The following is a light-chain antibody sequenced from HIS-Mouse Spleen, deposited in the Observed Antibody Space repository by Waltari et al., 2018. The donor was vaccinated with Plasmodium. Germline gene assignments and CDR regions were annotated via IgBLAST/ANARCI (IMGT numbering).Light chain of an antibody. V-gene: IGKV1-39*01. CDR3: QQSYSTPPT. J-gene: IGKJ4*01. Sequence: MTQSPSSLSASVGDRVTITCQASQSISSYLNWYQQKPGKAPKLLIYAASSLQSGVPSRFSGSGSGTDFTLTISSLQPEDFATYYCQQSYSTPPTFGGGTKVEIK. CDR2: AAS. CDR1: QSISSY.